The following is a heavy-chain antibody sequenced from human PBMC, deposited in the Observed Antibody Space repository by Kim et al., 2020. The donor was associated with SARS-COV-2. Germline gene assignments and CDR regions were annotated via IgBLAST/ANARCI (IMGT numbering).Heavy chain of an antibody. CDR2: INTNTGNP. Sequence: ASVKVSCKASGYTFTSYATNWVRQAPGQGLEWMGWINTNTGNPTYAQGFTGRFVFSLDTSVSTAYLQISSLKAEDTAVYYCARDLRGQQLVQLDYWGQGTLVPVSS. V-gene: IGHV7-4-1*02. D-gene: IGHD6-6*01. CDR1: GYTFTSYA. J-gene: IGHJ4*02. CDR3: ARDLRGQQLVQLDY.